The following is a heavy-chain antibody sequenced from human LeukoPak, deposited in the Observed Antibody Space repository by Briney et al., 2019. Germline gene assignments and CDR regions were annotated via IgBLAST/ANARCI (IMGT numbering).Heavy chain of an antibody. CDR2: IYTSGST. J-gene: IGHJ6*03. CDR1: GGSISSYY. Sequence: SETLSLTCTVSGGSISSYYWSWIRQPAGKGLEWIGRIYTSGSTNYNPSLKSRVTMSVDTSKNQFSLKLSSVTAADTAVYYCARVSAKTGTVDYYYYYMDVWGKGTTVTVSS. CDR3: ARVSAKTGTVDYYYYYMDV. D-gene: IGHD1-7*01. V-gene: IGHV4-4*07.